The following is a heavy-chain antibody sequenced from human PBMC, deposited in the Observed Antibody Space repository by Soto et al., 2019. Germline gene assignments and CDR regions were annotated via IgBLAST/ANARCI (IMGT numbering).Heavy chain of an antibody. Sequence: SETLSLTCTVSGGSISSSSYYWGWIRQPPGKGLEWIGSIYYRGSTYYNPSLKSRVTISVDTSKNQFSLKLSSVTAADTAVYYCARGGAVAGTIWFAPWGQGTLVPVSS. V-gene: IGHV4-39*01. CDR3: ARGGAVAGTIWFAP. CDR2: IYYRGST. D-gene: IGHD6-19*01. J-gene: IGHJ5*02. CDR1: GGSISSSSYY.